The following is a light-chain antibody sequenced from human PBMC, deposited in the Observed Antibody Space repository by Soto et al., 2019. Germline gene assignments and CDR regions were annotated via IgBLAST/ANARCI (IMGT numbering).Light chain of an antibody. CDR2: DVS. CDR3: SSYTSSRTYV. Sequence: QSALTQPASVSGSPGQSITISCIGTSSDVGGYNYVSWYQQHPGKAPKLTIYDVSNRPSGVSNRFSGSKSGNTASLSISGLQAEDEADYYCSSYTSSRTYVFGTRTKLTVL. V-gene: IGLV2-14*01. CDR1: SSDVGGYNY. J-gene: IGLJ1*01.